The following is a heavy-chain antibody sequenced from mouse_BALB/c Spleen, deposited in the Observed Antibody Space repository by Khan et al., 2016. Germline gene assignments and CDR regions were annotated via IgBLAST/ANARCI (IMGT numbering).Heavy chain of an antibody. CDR1: GFNIKDTY. CDR3: ARRGTTVVAFDY. Sequence: QLQQSGAELVKPGASVKLSCTASGFNIKDTYMHWVKQRPEQGLEWIGRIDPANGNTKYDPKFQGKATITADTSSNTAYLQLSSLTSEDTAVYYCARRGTTVVAFDYWGQGTTLTVSS. V-gene: IGHV14-3*02. CDR2: IDPANGNT. J-gene: IGHJ2*01. D-gene: IGHD1-1*01.